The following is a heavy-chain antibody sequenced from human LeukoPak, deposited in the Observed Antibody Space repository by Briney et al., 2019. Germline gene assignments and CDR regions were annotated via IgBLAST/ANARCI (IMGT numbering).Heavy chain of an antibody. Sequence: GGSLRLSCAASGFTFSSYGIHWVRQAPGKGLEWVAVIPSDGRTTYYADSEKGRFTISRDNSKSTMYVHMNSLRNEDTALYYCTKEGAVTGSMWFDHWGQGTLVTVSS. J-gene: IGHJ5*02. CDR2: IPSDGRTT. CDR3: TKEGAVTGSMWFDH. V-gene: IGHV3-30*02. D-gene: IGHD6-19*01. CDR1: GFTFSSYG.